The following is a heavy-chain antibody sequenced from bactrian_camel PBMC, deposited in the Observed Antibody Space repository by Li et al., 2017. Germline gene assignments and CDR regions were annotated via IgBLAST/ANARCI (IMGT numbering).Heavy chain of an antibody. J-gene: IGHJ4*01. D-gene: IGHD3*01. CDR3: ASSAGNRLARAPSLNSRVYNY. CDR2: IDIRGRT. CDR1: GYTYSRNC. V-gene: IGHV3S53*01. Sequence: HVQLVESGGGSVQAGGSLKLSCTASGYTYSRNCMGWFRQVPGKEREGVASIDIRGRTTYIDSVKGRFTVSKDNAKNDLLLQMNSLQPEDTAMYYCASSAGNRLARAPSLNSRVYNYWGQGTQVTVS.